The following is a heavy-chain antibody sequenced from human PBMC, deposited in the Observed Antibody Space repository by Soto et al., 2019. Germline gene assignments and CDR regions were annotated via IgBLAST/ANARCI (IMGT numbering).Heavy chain of an antibody. CDR1: GGSIGRSY. J-gene: IGHJ3*02. CDR3: ARGPYDAFDI. CDR2: IYYSGST. V-gene: IGHV4-59*01. Sequence: ETLSLTCAVSGGSIGRSYWSWIRQPPGKGLQWIGYIYYSGSTYYNPSLKSRVTMSVDTSKIQFSLRLKSVTAADTAVYYCARGPYDAFDIWGQGTMVTVSS.